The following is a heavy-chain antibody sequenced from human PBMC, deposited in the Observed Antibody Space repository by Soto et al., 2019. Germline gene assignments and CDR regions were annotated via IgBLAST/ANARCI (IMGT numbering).Heavy chain of an antibody. CDR1: GGSFSGYY. V-gene: IGHV4-34*01. D-gene: IGHD5-12*01. Sequence: QVQLQQWGAGLLKPSETLSLTCAVYGGSFSGYYWSWIRQPPGKGLEWIGEIKHSGSTNYNPSLKSRVTISVATSKNQFSLKLSSVTAADTAVYYCARATIGPIFDYWGQGTLVTVSS. CDR3: ARATIGPIFDY. J-gene: IGHJ4*02. CDR2: IKHSGST.